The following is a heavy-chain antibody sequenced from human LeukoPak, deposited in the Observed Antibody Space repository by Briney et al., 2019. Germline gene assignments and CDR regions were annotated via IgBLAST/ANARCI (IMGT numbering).Heavy chain of an antibody. CDR3: ARADRSYYYGSGSPLY. J-gene: IGHJ4*02. CDR1: GGTFSSYT. V-gene: IGHV1-69*02. CDR2: IIPILGIA. Sequence: SVKVSCKASGGTFSSYTISWVRQAPGQGLEWMGRIIPILGIANYAQKFQGRVTITADKSTSTAYMELSSLRSEDTAVHYCARADRSYYYGSGSPLYWGQGTLVTVSS. D-gene: IGHD3-10*01.